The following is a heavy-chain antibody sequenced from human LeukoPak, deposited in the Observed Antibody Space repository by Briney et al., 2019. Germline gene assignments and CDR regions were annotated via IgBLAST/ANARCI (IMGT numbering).Heavy chain of an antibody. J-gene: IGHJ4*02. CDR1: GGSFSGYY. V-gene: IGHV4-34*01. CDR3: ARRVPAAISQEVDY. Sequence: PSETLSLTCAVYGGSFSGYYWSWIRQPPGKGLEWIGEINHSGSTNYNPSLKSRVTISVDTSKNQFSLKLSSVTAADTAVYYCARRVPAAISQEVDYWGQGTLVTVSS. CDR2: INHSGST. D-gene: IGHD2-2*01.